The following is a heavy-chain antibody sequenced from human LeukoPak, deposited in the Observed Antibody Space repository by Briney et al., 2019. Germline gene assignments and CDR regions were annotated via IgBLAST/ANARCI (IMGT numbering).Heavy chain of an antibody. Sequence: GGSLRLSCAATGLSVSSNFMSWVRQAPGKGPEWVSVIYGGGSTYYADSVKGRFTISRDTPKNTLYLQMNSLRVEDTAVYYCARGSGVATIPNFDYWGQGTLVTVSS. V-gene: IGHV3-53*01. CDR2: IYGGGST. CDR3: ARGSGVATIPNFDY. J-gene: IGHJ4*02. D-gene: IGHD5-12*01. CDR1: GLSVSSNF.